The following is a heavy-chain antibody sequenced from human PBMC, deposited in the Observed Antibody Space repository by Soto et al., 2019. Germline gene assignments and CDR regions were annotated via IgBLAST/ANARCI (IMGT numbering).Heavy chain of an antibody. J-gene: IGHJ4*02. CDR1: GFTFSSYA. CDR2: ISGSRGST. Sequence: DVQLLESGGGLVQPGGSLRLSCAASGFTFSSYAMRWVRQAPGKGLEWVASISGSRGSTYYADSVKGRFTNSRDNSKNTLYLQMNSLRAEDTAVYYCARRMTTVTTDAFDYWGQGTLVTVSS. V-gene: IGHV3-23*01. D-gene: IGHD4-17*01. CDR3: ARRMTTVTTDAFDY.